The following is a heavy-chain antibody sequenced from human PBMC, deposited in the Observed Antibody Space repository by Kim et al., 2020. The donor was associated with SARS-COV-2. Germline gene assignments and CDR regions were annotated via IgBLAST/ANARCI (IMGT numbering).Heavy chain of an antibody. Sequence: GESLKISCKGSGYTFTNYWIGWVRQMPGKGLEWMGIISPGDSETRYSPSFQGQITISVDKSISTASLQWSSLKASDTAIYYCARHWPDYYYYGMDVWGQGTTVTVSS. CDR2: ISPGDSET. V-gene: IGHV5-51*01. CDR3: ARHWPDYYYYGMDV. CDR1: GYTFTNYW. J-gene: IGHJ6*02.